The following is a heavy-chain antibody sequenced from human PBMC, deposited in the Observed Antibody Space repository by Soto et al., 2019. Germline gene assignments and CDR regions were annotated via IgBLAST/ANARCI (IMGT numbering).Heavy chain of an antibody. Sequence: QLRLQESGSGLVKPSETLSLTCAVAGGSISSGGYSWSWIRQSPGNGLEWVGNIYPSVGFYYTTSLMGRVTISLDTSTNQFSHTLPSVSAADTAVYYCARGDIVTVPTTGWWFDPGGRGALVMVSS. CDR2: IYPSVGF. CDR1: GGSISSGGYS. CDR3: ARGDIVTVPTTGWWFDP. J-gene: IGHJ5*02. D-gene: IGHD5-12*01. V-gene: IGHV4-30-2*06.